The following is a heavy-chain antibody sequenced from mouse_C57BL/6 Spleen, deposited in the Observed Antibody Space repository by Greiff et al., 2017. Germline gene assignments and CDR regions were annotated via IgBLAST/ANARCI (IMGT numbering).Heavy chain of an antibody. J-gene: IGHJ4*01. V-gene: IGHV5-17*01. CDR3: AIGTRAMDY. CDR1: GFTFSDYG. Sequence: EVKLLESGGGLVKPGGSLKLSCAASGFTFSDYGMHWVRQAPEKGLEWVAYISSGSSTIYYAATVKGRFTISRDNAKNTLFLQMTSLRSEDTAMYYCAIGTRAMDYWGQGTSVTVSS. D-gene: IGHD4-1*01. CDR2: ISSGSSTI.